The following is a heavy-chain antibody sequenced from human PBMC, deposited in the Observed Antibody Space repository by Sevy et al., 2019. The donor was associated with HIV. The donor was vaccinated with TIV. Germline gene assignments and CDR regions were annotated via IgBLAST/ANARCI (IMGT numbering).Heavy chain of an antibody. CDR1: GYTLTALS. D-gene: IGHD3-22*01. V-gene: IGHV1-24*01. CDR2: FDPEDGET. CDR3: ATTKDYYDSIGYPFDH. Sequence: ASVKVSCKVSGYTLTALSMHWVRQAPGKGPEWMGTFDPEDGETRFAQKFQGRVTMTEDTSTDTAYMELSSLRSEDTAVYFCATTKDYYDSIGYPFDHWGQGALVTISS. J-gene: IGHJ4*02.